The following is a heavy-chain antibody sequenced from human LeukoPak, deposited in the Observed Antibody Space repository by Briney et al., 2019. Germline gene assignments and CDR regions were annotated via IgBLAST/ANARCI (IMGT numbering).Heavy chain of an antibody. J-gene: IGHJ3*02. V-gene: IGHV3-30*18. CDR1: GFTFSSYG. CDR2: ISYDGSNK. Sequence: PGRSLRLSCAASGFTFSSYGMHWVRQAPGKGLEWVAGISYDGSNKYYGDSVKGRFIISRDNSKNTVNLQMNSLRGVDTAVYYCAKDRPEWGGEEAFDIWGRGTMVTVSS. D-gene: IGHD3-16*01. CDR3: AKDRPEWGGEEAFDI.